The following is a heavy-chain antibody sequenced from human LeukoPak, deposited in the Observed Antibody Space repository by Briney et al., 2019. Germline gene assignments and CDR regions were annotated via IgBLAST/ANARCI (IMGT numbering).Heavy chain of an antibody. CDR1: GIIFNNYA. CDR3: AKDNRRHYTSGPNPDSLH. CDR2: ISWNSGSI. D-gene: IGHD6-19*01. V-gene: IGHV3-9*01. J-gene: IGHJ4*02. Sequence: GGSLRLSCAGSGIIFNNYAMHWVRQPPGKGLEWVSGISWNSGSIDYADSVKGRFTISRDNAKNSLYLQMNSLRVEDTAFYYCAKDNRRHYTSGPNPDSLHWGQGALVTVSS.